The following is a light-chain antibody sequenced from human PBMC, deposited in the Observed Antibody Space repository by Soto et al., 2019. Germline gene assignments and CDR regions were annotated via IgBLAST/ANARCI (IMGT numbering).Light chain of an antibody. J-gene: IGKJ3*01. CDR1: QSVSSSY. CDR3: QQYGSSPAT. V-gene: IGKV3-20*01. Sequence: EIVLTQSPGTLSLSPGERATLSCRASQSVSSSYLAWYQQKPGQAPRLLIYGASSRATGIPDRFSGSGSGPDFTLTIRRLEPEDFAVYYCQQYGSSPATFGPGTKVDIK. CDR2: GAS.